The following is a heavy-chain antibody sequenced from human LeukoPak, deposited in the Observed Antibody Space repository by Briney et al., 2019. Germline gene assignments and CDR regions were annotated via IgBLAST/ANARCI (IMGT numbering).Heavy chain of an antibody. CDR2: IYHSGST. CDR3: AREEIRSWFDP. D-gene: IGHD5-24*01. J-gene: IGHJ5*02. CDR1: GDSISSSKW. Sequence: PSGTLSLTCAVSGDSISSSKWWSWVRQPPGKGLEWIGEIYHSGSTNYNPSLKSRVTISVDTSKNQFSLKLSSVTAADTAVYYCAREEIRSWFDPWGQGTLVTVSS. V-gene: IGHV4-4*02.